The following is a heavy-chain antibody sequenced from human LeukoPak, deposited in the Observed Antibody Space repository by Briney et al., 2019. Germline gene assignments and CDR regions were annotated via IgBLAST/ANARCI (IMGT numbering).Heavy chain of an antibody. V-gene: IGHV3-30-3*01. D-gene: IGHD6-6*01. CDR2: ISSDRSNK. J-gene: IGHJ4*02. CDR1: GFTFSSCA. Sequence: PGRSLRLSCAASGFTFSSCAMHWVRQAPGKGLESVAVISSDRSNKYYADSVKGRFTISRDNSNNTLYLQMTSLRAEDTAVYYCAKDPYTTSSWVYWGQGTLVTVSS. CDR3: AKDPYTTSSWVY.